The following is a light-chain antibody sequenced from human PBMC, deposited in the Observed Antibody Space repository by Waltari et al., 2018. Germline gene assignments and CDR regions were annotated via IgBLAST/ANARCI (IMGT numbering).Light chain of an antibody. CDR3: SSYTSSSTPVI. CDR2: EVS. J-gene: IGLJ2*01. CDR1: SSDVGGYNS. Sequence: QSALTQPAPVSGSPGQSITISCTGTSSDVGGYNSVSWYQQHPGKAPKLMIYEVSNRPSGVSNRFSGSKSGNTASLSISGLQAEDEADYYCSSYTSSSTPVIFGGGTKLTVL. V-gene: IGLV2-14*01.